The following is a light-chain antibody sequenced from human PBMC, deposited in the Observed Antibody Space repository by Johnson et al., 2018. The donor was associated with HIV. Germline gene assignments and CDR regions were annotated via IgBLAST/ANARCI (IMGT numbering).Light chain of an antibody. CDR1: SSNIGNNY. J-gene: IGLJ1*01. V-gene: IGLV1-51*01. CDR3: GTWDSSLSAYV. CDR2: DNK. Sequence: QSVLTQPPSVSAAPGQKVTISCSGSSSNIGNNYVSWYQQLPGTAPKLLIYDNKKRPSGIPDRFSGSKSGTSATLGITGLQTGDEADYYCGTWDSSLSAYVFGTGTKVTAL.